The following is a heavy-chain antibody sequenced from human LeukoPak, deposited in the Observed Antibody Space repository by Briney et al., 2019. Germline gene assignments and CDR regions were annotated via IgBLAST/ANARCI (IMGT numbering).Heavy chain of an antibody. J-gene: IGHJ4*02. Sequence: ASVKVSCKASGYTFTSSDINWVRQATGHGLEWMGWMNPNSGNTGYAQKFQGRVTMTTNTSISTAYMALSSLRSEDTAVYYCARDEVSVYSSGSYLDYWGQGALVTVSS. CDR3: ARDEVSVYSSGSYLDY. D-gene: IGHD6-19*01. CDR1: GYTFTSSD. CDR2: MNPNSGNT. V-gene: IGHV1-8*01.